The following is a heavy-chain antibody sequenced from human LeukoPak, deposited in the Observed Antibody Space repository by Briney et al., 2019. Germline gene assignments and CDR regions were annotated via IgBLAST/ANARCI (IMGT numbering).Heavy chain of an antibody. CDR2: ISSSGSTI. J-gene: IGHJ3*02. CDR3: ARARRYCSSTSCPYAFDI. CDR1: GFTFSDYY. V-gene: IGHV3-11*04. D-gene: IGHD2-2*01. Sequence: PGGSLRLSCAASGFTFSDYYMSWIRQAPGKGLEWVSYISSSGSTIHYADSVKGRFTISRDNAKNSLYLQMNSLRAEDTAVYYCARARRYCSSTSCPYAFDIWGQGTMVTVSS.